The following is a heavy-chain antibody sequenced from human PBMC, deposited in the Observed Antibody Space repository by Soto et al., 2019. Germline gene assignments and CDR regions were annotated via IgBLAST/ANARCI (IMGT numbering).Heavy chain of an antibody. V-gene: IGHV4-59*08. J-gene: IGHJ4*02. CDR1: GGSISSYY. Sequence: PSETLSLTCTVSGGSISSYYWSWIRQPPGKGLEWIGYIYYSGSTNYNPSLKSRVTISVYTSKNQFSLKLSSVTAADTAVYYCARLGDDPYFDYWGQGTLVTVSS. CDR3: ARLGDDPYFDY. CDR2: IYYSGST.